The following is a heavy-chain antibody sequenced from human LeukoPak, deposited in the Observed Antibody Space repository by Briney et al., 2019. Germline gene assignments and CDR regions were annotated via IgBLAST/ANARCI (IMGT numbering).Heavy chain of an antibody. J-gene: IGHJ4*02. CDR2: ITGSGGVT. D-gene: IGHD2-15*01. V-gene: IGHV3-23*01. Sequence: GGSLRLSCAASGFTFSSYAMSWVRQAPGKGLEWVSAITGSGGVTFYADSVKGRFTISRDNSKDSLYLQMHSLRVEDTAVYYCAKLWIGYSPRFFDYWGQGALVTVSS. CDR1: GFTFSSYA. CDR3: AKLWIGYSPRFFDY.